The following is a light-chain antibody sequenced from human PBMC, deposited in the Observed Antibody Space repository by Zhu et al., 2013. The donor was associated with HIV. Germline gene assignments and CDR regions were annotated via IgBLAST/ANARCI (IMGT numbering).Light chain of an antibody. CDR1: QSVGNY. CDR2: ETS. Sequence: EIVLTQSPATLSLSPGERATLSCRASQSVGNYLAWYQHKRGQAPRLVMYETSKRASGIPARFSGSGSGTDFTLTISRLEAEDSAVYYCQQYGLPPDTFGQGTRLDFK. J-gene: IGKJ5*01. V-gene: IGKV3-11*01. CDR3: QQYGLPPDT.